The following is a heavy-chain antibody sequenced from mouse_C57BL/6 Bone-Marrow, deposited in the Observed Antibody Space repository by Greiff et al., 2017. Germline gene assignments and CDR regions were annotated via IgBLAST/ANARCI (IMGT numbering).Heavy chain of an antibody. J-gene: IGHJ2*01. Sequence: VQLQQSGAELVRPGASVKLSCKASGYTFTSYGISWVKQRTGQGLEWIGELYPRSGNTYYNEKFKGKATLTAAKSSSTAYMELRSLTFEDAAVYFCARWITTVVAFDYWGQGTTLTVSS. CDR2: LYPRSGNT. CDR3: ARWITTVVAFDY. CDR1: GYTFTSYG. D-gene: IGHD1-1*01. V-gene: IGHV1-81*01.